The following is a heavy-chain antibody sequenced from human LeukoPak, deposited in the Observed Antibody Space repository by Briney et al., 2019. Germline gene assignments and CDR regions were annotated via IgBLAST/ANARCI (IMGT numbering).Heavy chain of an antibody. J-gene: IGHJ4*02. CDR2: ISSSSSYI. V-gene: IGHV3-21*01. Sequence: GGSLRLSCAASGFTFSSYSMNWVRQAPGKGLEWVSSISSSSSYIYYADSVKGRFTISRDNSKNTLYLQMNSLRAEDTAVYYCARDGGATVVTPGYFDYWGQGTLVTVSS. CDR3: ARDGGATVVTPGYFDY. CDR1: GFTFSSYS. D-gene: IGHD4-23*01.